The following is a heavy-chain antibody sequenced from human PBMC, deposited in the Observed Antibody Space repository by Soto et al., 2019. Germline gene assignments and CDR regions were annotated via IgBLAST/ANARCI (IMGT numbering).Heavy chain of an antibody. Sequence: QVQLVQSGAEVKKPGSSVRVSCKSSGGTVSSYSLSWLRQAPGQGLEWVGGILPLRQTPKYAQKFQDRVTISVDKSTNTGYMDLTRLTSEDTAVYYCASPIDRVRFLEWLPFDGWGQGTLVTVSS. CDR1: GGTVSSYS. CDR3: ASPIDRVRFLEWLPFDG. D-gene: IGHD3-3*01. J-gene: IGHJ5*02. CDR2: ILPLRQTP. V-gene: IGHV1-69*06.